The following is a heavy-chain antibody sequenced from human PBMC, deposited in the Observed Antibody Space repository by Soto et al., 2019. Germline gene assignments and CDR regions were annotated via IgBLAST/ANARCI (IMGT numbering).Heavy chain of an antibody. CDR3: AREASQPGYYDSLLPFDY. Sequence: ASVKVSCKASGYTFTSYGISWVRQAPGQGLEWMGWISAYNGNTNYAQKLQGRVTMTTDTSTSTAYMELSSPRSEDTAVYYCAREASQPGYYDSLLPFDYWGQGTLVTVSS. V-gene: IGHV1-18*01. D-gene: IGHD3-22*01. CDR2: ISAYNGNT. CDR1: GYTFTSYG. J-gene: IGHJ4*02.